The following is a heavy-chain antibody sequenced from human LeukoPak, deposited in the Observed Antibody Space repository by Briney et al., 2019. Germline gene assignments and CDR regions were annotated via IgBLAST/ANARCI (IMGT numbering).Heavy chain of an antibody. Sequence: PGGSLRLSCAASGFTFSSYAMSWVRQAPGKGLEWVSAISGSGGSTYYADSVKGRFTISRDNDKNSLYPQMNSLKTDDTAFYYCAKGPYSSGYSIDSWGQGTLVTVSS. CDR1: GFTFSSYA. V-gene: IGHV3-23*01. CDR2: ISGSGGST. CDR3: AKGPYSSGYSIDS. J-gene: IGHJ4*02. D-gene: IGHD3-22*01.